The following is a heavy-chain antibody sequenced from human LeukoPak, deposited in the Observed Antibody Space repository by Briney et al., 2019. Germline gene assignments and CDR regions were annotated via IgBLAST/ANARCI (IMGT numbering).Heavy chain of an antibody. Sequence: PGGSLRLSCAASGFTFSSYAMSWVRQAPGRGLEWVSANSGSGGSTYYADSVKGRFTISRDNSKNTLYLQMNSLRAEDTAVYYYAKDVPYYDFSYGMDVWGQGTTVTVSS. CDR3: AKDVPYYDFSYGMDV. D-gene: IGHD3-3*01. CDR1: GFTFSSYA. V-gene: IGHV3-23*01. J-gene: IGHJ6*02. CDR2: NSGSGGST.